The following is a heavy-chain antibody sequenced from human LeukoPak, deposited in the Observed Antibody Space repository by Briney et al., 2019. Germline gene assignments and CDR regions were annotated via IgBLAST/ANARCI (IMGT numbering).Heavy chain of an antibody. CDR2: ISSSSSYI. Sequence: GGSLRLSCAASGFTFSSYSMNWVRQAPGKGLEWVSSISSSSSYIYYADSVKGRLTISRDNAKNSLYLQTNSLRAEDTAVYYCARGSSSSWSDYWGQGALLTVSS. J-gene: IGHJ4*02. CDR1: GFTFSSYS. V-gene: IGHV3-21*01. D-gene: IGHD6-13*01. CDR3: ARGSSSSWSDY.